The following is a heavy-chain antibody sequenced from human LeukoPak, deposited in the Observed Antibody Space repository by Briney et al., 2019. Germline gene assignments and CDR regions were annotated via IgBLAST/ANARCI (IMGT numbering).Heavy chain of an antibody. D-gene: IGHD6-13*01. Sequence: GGSLRLSCAASGFTFSSYSMNWVRQAPGKGLEWVSSISSSSSYIYYADSVKGRFTISRDNAKNSLYLQMNSLRAEDAAVYYCARPIPGIAAAGTYYYYGMDVWGQGTTVTVSS. CDR1: GFTFSSYS. J-gene: IGHJ6*02. V-gene: IGHV3-21*01. CDR3: ARPIPGIAAAGTYYYYGMDV. CDR2: ISSSSSYI.